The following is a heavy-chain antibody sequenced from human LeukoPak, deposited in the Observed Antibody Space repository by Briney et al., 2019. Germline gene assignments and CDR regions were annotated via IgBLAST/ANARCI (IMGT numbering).Heavy chain of an antibody. CDR3: ARDQGSSWYYFDY. Sequence: GSSLRLSCAASGFTFSSYAMHWVRQAPGKGLEWVAVISYDGSNKYYADSVKGRFTVSRDNSKNTLYLQMNSLRAEDTAVYYCARDQGSSWYYFDYWGQGTLVTVSS. D-gene: IGHD6-13*01. V-gene: IGHV3-30-3*01. CDR1: GFTFSSYA. CDR2: ISYDGSNK. J-gene: IGHJ4*02.